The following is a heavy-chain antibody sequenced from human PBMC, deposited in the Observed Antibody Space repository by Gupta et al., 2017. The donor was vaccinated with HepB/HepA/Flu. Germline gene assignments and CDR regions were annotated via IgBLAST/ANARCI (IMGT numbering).Heavy chain of an antibody. Sequence: QLQMQESGPGLVKPSETLSLTCTVSGGSIRSSSYYWGWIRQPPGKGLEWIGSIYYSGSTYYNPSLKSRVTISVDTSKNQFSLKLSSVTAADTAVYYCARHSSGWYDPLDYWGQGTLVTVSS. CDR3: ARHSSGWYDPLDY. CDR2: IYYSGST. CDR1: GGSIRSSSYY. J-gene: IGHJ4*02. V-gene: IGHV4-39*01. D-gene: IGHD6-19*01.